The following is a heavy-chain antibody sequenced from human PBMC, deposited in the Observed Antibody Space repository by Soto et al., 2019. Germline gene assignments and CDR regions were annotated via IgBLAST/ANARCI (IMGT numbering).Heavy chain of an antibody. D-gene: IGHD3-22*01. CDR1: GGSISSGGYY. V-gene: IGHV4-31*03. Sequence: SETLSLTCTVSGGSISSGGYYWSWIRQHPGKGLEWIGYIYYSGSTYYNPSLKSRVTISVDTSKNQFSLKLSSVTAADTAVYYCARVLDSSGYYSRYYSYYGMDVWGQGTTVTVSS. J-gene: IGHJ6*02. CDR2: IYYSGST. CDR3: ARVLDSSGYYSRYYSYYGMDV.